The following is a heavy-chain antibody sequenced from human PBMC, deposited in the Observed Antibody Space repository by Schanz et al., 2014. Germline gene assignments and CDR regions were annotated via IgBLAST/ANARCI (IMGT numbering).Heavy chain of an antibody. Sequence: EVQLLESGGGLVQPGGSLKLSCAASGLIFSNYVMSWVRQAPGKGLEWVSTIGTSGGTNYAESVKGRFTISRDNSKNTLYRQMSSLRADDTAVYYCAKAADWPVTRFDPWGQGTPITVSS. CDR1: GLIFSNYV. CDR3: AKAADWPVTRFDP. D-gene: IGHD3-9*01. J-gene: IGHJ5*02. V-gene: IGHV3-23*01. CDR2: IGTSGGT.